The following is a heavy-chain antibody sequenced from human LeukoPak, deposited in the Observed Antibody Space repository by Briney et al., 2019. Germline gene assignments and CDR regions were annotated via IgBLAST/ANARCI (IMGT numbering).Heavy chain of an antibody. CDR3: ARDWYYYDSSGPYYFDY. CDR1: GYTFTGYY. CDR2: INPNSGGT. D-gene: IGHD3-22*01. Sequence: ASVKVSCKASGYTFTGYYMHWVRQAPGQGLEWMGWINPNSGGTNYAQKFQGRVTMTRDTSISTAYMELSRLRSDDTAVYYCARDWYYYDSSGPYYFDYWGQGTLVTVSS. J-gene: IGHJ4*02. V-gene: IGHV1-2*02.